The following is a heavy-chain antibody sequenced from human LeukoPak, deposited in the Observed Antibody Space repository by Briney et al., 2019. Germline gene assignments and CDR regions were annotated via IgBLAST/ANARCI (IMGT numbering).Heavy chain of an antibody. CDR2: ISAYNGNT. D-gene: IGHD2-2*01. V-gene: IGHV1-18*01. CDR1: GYTFTSYG. Sequence: ASVKVSCKASGYTFTSYGISWVRQAPGQGLEWMGWISAYNGNTNYAQKLQGRVTMTTDTSTSTAYMELRSLRSDDTAVYYCARDKGYCSSTSCPRYYYYYYRDVWGKGTTVTVSS. CDR3: ARDKGYCSSTSCPRYYYYYYRDV. J-gene: IGHJ6*03.